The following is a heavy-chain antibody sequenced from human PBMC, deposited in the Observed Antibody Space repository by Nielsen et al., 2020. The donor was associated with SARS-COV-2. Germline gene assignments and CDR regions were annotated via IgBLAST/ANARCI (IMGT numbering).Heavy chain of an antibody. CDR1: GSSFNGYY. Sequence: SETLSLTCAVYGSSFNGYYWSWIRQHPGKGLEWIGYIYYSGSTYYNPSLKSRVTISVDTSKNQFSLKLSSVTAADTAVYYCAREALKELLWFGESSSYYGMDVWGQGTTVTVSS. CDR3: AREALKELLWFGESSSYYGMDV. V-gene: IGHV4-31*11. CDR2: IYYSGST. J-gene: IGHJ6*02. D-gene: IGHD3-10*01.